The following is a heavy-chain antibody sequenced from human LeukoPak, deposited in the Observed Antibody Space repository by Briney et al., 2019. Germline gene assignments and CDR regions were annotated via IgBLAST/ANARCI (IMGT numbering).Heavy chain of an antibody. CDR2: IKQDGSEK. V-gene: IGHV3-7*01. CDR1: GFTFSSYS. CDR3: ARHVGPFDY. J-gene: IGHJ4*02. Sequence: GGSLRLSCAASGFTFSSYSMNWVRQAPGKGLEWVANIKQDGSEKYYVDSVKGRFTISRDNAKNSLYLQMNSLRAEDTAVYYCARHVGPFDYWGQGTLVTVSS.